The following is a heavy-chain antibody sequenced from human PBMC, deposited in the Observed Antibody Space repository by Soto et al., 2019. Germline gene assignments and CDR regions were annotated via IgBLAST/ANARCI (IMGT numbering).Heavy chain of an antibody. CDR3: AKGHKLRMYYYDSSGYSDY. D-gene: IGHD3-22*01. CDR1: GFTFKSWA. V-gene: IGHV3-23*01. J-gene: IGHJ4*02. CDR2: ISGGGEKI. Sequence: GGSLRLSCAASGFTFKSWALSWVRQAPGKGLEWVSGISGGGEKIYYADSVKGRFTIFRDNSKNTLYLQMNSLRAEDTAVYYCAKGHKLRMYYYDSSGYSDYWGQGTLVTVSS.